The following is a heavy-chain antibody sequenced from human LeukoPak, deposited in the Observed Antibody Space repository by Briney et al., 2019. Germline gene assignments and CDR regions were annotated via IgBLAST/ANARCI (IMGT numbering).Heavy chain of an antibody. J-gene: IGHJ6*03. CDR1: GYTFTGYY. Sequence: ASVKVSCKASGYTFTGYYMHWVRQAPGQGLEWMGWINPNSGGTNYAQKFQGRVTMTRDTSISTAYMELSRLRSDDTAVYYCARGDCSSTSCYIMAYYYYMDVWGKGTTVTVSS. V-gene: IGHV1-2*02. CDR2: INPNSGGT. CDR3: ARGDCSSTSCYIMAYYYYMDV. D-gene: IGHD2-2*02.